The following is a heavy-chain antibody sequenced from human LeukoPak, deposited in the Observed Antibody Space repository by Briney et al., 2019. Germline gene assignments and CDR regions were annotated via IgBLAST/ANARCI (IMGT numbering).Heavy chain of an antibody. Sequence: SVKVSCKASGYTFTSYGISWVRQAPGQGLEWMGRIIPILGIANYAQKFQGRVTITADKSTSTAYMELSSLRSEDTAVYYCARAVDYYYHFDYWGQGTLVTVSS. CDR3: ARAVDYYYHFDY. J-gene: IGHJ4*02. V-gene: IGHV1-69*04. CDR1: GYTFTSYG. D-gene: IGHD2-21*01. CDR2: IIPILGIA.